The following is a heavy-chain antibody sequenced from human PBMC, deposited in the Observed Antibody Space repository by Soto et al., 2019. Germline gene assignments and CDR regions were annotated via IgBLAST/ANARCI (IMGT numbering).Heavy chain of an antibody. CDR1: GFTFSDYY. D-gene: IGHD1-26*01. CDR3: ARDRPSSEPNYGMDV. J-gene: IGHJ6*02. CDR2: ISSSSSYT. V-gene: IGHV3-11*06. Sequence: GGSLRLSCAASGFTFSDYYMSWIRQAPGKGLEWVSYISSSSSYTNYADSVKGRFTISGDNAKNSLYLQMNSLRAEDTAVYYCARDRPSSEPNYGMDVWGQGTTVTVSS.